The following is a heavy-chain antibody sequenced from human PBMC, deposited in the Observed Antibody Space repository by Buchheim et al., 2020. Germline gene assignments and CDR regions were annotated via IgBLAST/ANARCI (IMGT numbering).Heavy chain of an antibody. CDR1: GGSLSNSHW. CDR3: ARAMAAAGFYYYGMDV. D-gene: IGHD6-13*01. J-gene: IGHJ6*02. CDR2: LYHSGIT. Sequence: QVQLQESGPGLVKPSGTLSLTCAVSGGSLSNSHWWSWVRQPPGKGLEWIGELYHSGITNYNPSLRSRVTISVDKSKNQFSLKVTSVTAADTAVYYCARAMAAAGFYYYGMDVWGQGST. V-gene: IGHV4-4*02.